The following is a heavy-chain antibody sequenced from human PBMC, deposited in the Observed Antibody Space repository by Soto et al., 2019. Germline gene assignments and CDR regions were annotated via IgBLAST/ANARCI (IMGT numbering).Heavy chain of an antibody. V-gene: IGHV1-46*01. D-gene: IGHD4-4*01. Sequence: QVQLVQSGAEVKKPGASVKVSCKALGYTFTSYYMHWVRQAPEQGLGWMGIINPSGGSTSYAQKFQGRVTMTRDTSTSTVYMELSSLRSEDTAVYYCARGGYYSNYVGGMDVWGQGTTVTVSS. J-gene: IGHJ6*02. CDR1: GYTFTSYY. CDR3: ARGGYYSNYVGGMDV. CDR2: INPSGGST.